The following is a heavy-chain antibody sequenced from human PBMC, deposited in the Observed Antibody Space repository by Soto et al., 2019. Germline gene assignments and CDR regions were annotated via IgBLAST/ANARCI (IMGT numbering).Heavy chain of an antibody. J-gene: IGHJ5*02. CDR2: IYYSGST. CDR3: ARVLGRYCSGGSCYSEWFDP. D-gene: IGHD2-15*01. V-gene: IGHV4-59*01. Sequence: SETLSLTCTVSGGSISSYYWSWIRQPPGKGLEWIGYIYYSGSTNYNPSLKSRVTISVDTSKNQFSLKLSSVTAADTAVYYCARVLGRYCSGGSCYSEWFDPWGQGTLVTVSS. CDR1: GGSISSYY.